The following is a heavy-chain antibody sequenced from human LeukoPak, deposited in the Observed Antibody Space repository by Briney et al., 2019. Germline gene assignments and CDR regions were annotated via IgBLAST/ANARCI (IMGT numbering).Heavy chain of an antibody. Sequence: PGGSLRLSCAASGFTFRSYWMSWVRQAPGKGLEWVANINQGGSVKYYVDSVKGRFTISRDDAKNSLYVQMNSLRDEDTAVYYCARGGGFGAFDIWGQGTMVTVSS. V-gene: IGHV3-7*04. D-gene: IGHD3-10*01. CDR3: ARGGGFGAFDI. CDR2: INQGGSVK. J-gene: IGHJ3*02. CDR1: GFTFRSYW.